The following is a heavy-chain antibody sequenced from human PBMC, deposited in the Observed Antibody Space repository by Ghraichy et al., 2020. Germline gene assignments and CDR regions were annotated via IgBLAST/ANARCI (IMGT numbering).Heavy chain of an antibody. J-gene: IGHJ4*02. CDR2: INPKNGGT. V-gene: IGHV1-2*02. CDR1: GFTFTDYY. D-gene: IGHD1-1*01. CDR3: ARGISMTPDFDL. Sequence: ASVKVSCKPSGFTFTDYYIHWVRQTPGYGLEWMGCINPKNGGTDFAQKFLGRITMTRDTSISTAYMELSRLRSDDTAVFYCARGISMTPDFDLWGQGTLVTVSS.